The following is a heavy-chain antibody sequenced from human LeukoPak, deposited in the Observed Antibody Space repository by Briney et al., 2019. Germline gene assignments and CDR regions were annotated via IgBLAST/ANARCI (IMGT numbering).Heavy chain of an antibody. CDR2: IYYSGRT. CDR3: ARGLGMDYDGGGSDWFDP. Sequence: SETLSLTCTVSGGSISSSNYYWGWIRQPPGKGLECIGSIYYSGRTYYNPSLKSRVTISVDTSKNQFSLKLSSVTAADTAVYYCARGLGMDYDGGGSDWFDPWGQGTLVTVSS. V-gene: IGHV4-39*07. CDR1: GGSISSSNYY. J-gene: IGHJ5*02. D-gene: IGHD3-22*01.